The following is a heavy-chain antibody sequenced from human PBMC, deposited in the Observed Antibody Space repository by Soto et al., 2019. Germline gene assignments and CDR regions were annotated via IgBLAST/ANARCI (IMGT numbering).Heavy chain of an antibody. CDR3: ARGTINMVRQNLSYFDP. J-gene: IGHJ5*02. Sequence: SETLSLTCTVSSNSIRSYYWSWIRQPPGKGLEWLGCIYHSGSTNYNPSLKSRVIISVDTSKNQFSLKLNSVTAADTAVYYCARGTINMVRQNLSYFDPWGQGTLVTISS. CDR1: SNSIRSYY. D-gene: IGHD3-10*01. V-gene: IGHV4-59*01. CDR2: IYHSGST.